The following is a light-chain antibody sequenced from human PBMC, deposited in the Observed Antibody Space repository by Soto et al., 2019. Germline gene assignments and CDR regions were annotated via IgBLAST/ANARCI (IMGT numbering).Light chain of an antibody. Sequence: QPVLTQSSSASASLGASVKLTCTLTSGHRSYTIAWHQQRPGKAPRFLMKVEYSGIYNRASEVPVRFSGASSGADRYLAISNQQSEDDADYYCETWHSNSYVFGTGTKLTVL. CDR1: SGHRSYT. V-gene: IGLV4-60*03. J-gene: IGLJ1*01. CDR2: VEYSGIY. CDR3: ETWHSNSYV.